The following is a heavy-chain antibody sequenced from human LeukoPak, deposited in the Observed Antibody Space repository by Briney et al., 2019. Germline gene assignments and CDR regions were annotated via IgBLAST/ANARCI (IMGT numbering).Heavy chain of an antibody. CDR3: ARGFCRGESCSSSEYFQH. D-gene: IGHD2-15*01. V-gene: IGHV4-34*01. CDR2: ITHNGST. J-gene: IGHJ1*01. CDR1: GESLNDYY. Sequence: SETESLICGVHGESLNDYYWTWIRQSPGKGLEWIGEITHNGSTTFNPSLKSRLTISVDTSKNQFSLKLTSVTAADASVYFCARGFCRGESCSSSEYFQHWGQGTLVTASS.